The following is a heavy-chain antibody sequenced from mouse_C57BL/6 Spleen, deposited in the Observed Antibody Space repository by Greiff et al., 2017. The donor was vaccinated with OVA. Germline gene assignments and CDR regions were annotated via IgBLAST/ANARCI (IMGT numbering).Heavy chain of an antibody. CDR1: GYTFTGYW. Sequence: QVQLQQSGAELMKPGASVKLSCKATGYTFTGYWIEWVKQRPGHGLEWIGEILPGSGSTNYNEKFKGKATFTADTSSNTAYMQLSSLTTEDSAIYYCARLGPNIDSSDYYFDYWGQGTTLTVSS. CDR3: ARLGPNIDSSDYYFDY. D-gene: IGHD3-2*02. V-gene: IGHV1-9*01. J-gene: IGHJ2*01. CDR2: ILPGSGST.